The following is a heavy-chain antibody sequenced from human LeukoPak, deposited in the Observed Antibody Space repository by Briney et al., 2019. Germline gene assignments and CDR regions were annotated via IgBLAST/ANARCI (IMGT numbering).Heavy chain of an antibody. V-gene: IGHV3-53*01. CDR3: ANLPRGDY. CDR2: IYSGGNK. Sequence: GGSLTLSCAASGSTVSRNYMSWVRQAPGKGLEWVSVIYSGGNKYYADFVKGRFTISRDNSKNTLYLQINSLTAEDTAVYYCANLPRGDYWGLGTLVTVSS. CDR1: GSTVSRNY. J-gene: IGHJ4*02. D-gene: IGHD3-10*01.